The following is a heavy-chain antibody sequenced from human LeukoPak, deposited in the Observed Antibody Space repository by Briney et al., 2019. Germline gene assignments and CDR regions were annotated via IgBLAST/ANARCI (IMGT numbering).Heavy chain of an antibody. J-gene: IGHJ3*02. CDR2: ISWNSGSI. Sequence: SLRLSCAASGFTFDDYAMHWVRQAPGKGLEWVSGISWNSGSIGYADSVKGRFTISRDNAKNSLYLQMNSLRAEDTALYYCAAMNYDFWSGYYIGAFDIWGQGTMVTVSS. V-gene: IGHV3-9*01. D-gene: IGHD3-3*01. CDR3: AAMNYDFWSGYYIGAFDI. CDR1: GFTFDDYA.